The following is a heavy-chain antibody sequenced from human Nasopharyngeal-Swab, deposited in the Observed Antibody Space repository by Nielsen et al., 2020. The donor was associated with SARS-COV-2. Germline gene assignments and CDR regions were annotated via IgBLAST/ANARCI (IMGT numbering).Heavy chain of an antibody. V-gene: IGHV1-2*06. CDR2: INPNSGGT. Sequence: ASVKVSCKASGYTFTGYYMHWVRQAPGQGLEWMGRINPNSGGTNYAQKFQGRVTMTRDTSISTAYMELSRLRSDDTAVYYCARANLGYCSSTSCSRAFDIWGQGTMVTVSS. CDR1: GYTFTGYY. J-gene: IGHJ3*02. CDR3: ARANLGYCSSTSCSRAFDI. D-gene: IGHD2-2*01.